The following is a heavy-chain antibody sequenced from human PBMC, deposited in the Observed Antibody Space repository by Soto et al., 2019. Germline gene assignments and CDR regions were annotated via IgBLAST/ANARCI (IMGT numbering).Heavy chain of an antibody. D-gene: IGHD3-10*01. CDR3: ARERTGAGEFDY. CDR1: GDSIHSGGYS. J-gene: IGHJ4*02. Sequence: PSETLSLTCAVSGDSIHSGGYSWNWIRQPPGKGLEWIAYIHPGGNTLYNPSLKSRATISLDSSGNHFSLELTFVTAADTAVYYCARERTGAGEFDYWGQGTLVTVSS. CDR2: IHPGGNT. V-gene: IGHV4-30-2*01.